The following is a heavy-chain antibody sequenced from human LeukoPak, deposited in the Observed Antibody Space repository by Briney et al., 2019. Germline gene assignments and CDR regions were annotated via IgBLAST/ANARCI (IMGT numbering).Heavy chain of an antibody. V-gene: IGHV4-4*07. J-gene: IGHJ3*02. CDR2: IYASGST. CDR1: GGTISSYF. Sequence: SETLSVTCTVSGGTISSYFWSWIRQPAGKRLEWIGRIYASGSTNYNPSLKSRVTMSVDTSKNQFSLKLTSVTAADTAVYYCAREYSSSSGKNAFDIWGQGTMVTVSS. CDR3: AREYSSSSGKNAFDI. D-gene: IGHD6-6*01.